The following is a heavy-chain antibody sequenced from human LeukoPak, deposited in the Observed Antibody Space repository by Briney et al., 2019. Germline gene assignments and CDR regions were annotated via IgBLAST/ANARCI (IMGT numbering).Heavy chain of an antibody. CDR3: ARAIVLLWFGESNYFDY. CDR2: IYPRGST. CDR1: GGSISSGSYS. J-gene: IGHJ4*02. Sequence: SETLSLTCAVSGGSISSGSYSWSWIRQPPGKGLEWIGYIYPRGSTYYNPSLKSRVILSLDKSANQFSLNLSSVTAADTAVYYCARAIVLLWFGESNYFDYWGQGTLVTVSS. V-gene: IGHV4-30-2*01. D-gene: IGHD3-10*01.